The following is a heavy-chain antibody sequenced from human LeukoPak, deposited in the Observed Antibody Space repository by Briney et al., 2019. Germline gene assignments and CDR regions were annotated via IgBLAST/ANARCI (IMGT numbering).Heavy chain of an antibody. Sequence: GGSLRLSCAASGFTFSSYAMSWVRQAPGKGLEWVSAISGSGGSTYYADSVKGRFTISRDNSKNTLYLQVNSLRAKDTAVYYCAKGGKWDVTPFDYWGQGTLVTVSS. CDR2: ISGSGGST. J-gene: IGHJ4*02. V-gene: IGHV3-23*01. D-gene: IGHD1-26*01. CDR3: AKGGKWDVTPFDY. CDR1: GFTFSSYA.